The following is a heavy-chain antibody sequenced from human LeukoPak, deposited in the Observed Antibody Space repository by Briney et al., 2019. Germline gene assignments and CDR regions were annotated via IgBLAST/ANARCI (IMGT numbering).Heavy chain of an antibody. CDR2: VNPNSGNT. Sequence: GASVKVSCKASGYTFTSYDINWVRQATGQGLEWMGWVNPNSGNTGYAQKFQGRVTMTRNTSISTAYMELSSLRSEDTAVYYCARVGRAYYDILTGYYLFDYWGQGTLVTVSS. D-gene: IGHD3-9*01. V-gene: IGHV1-8*01. J-gene: IGHJ4*02. CDR3: ARVGRAYYDILTGYYLFDY. CDR1: GYTFTSYD.